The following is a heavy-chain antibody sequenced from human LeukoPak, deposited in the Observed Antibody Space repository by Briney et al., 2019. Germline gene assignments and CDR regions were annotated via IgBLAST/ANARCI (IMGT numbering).Heavy chain of an antibody. Sequence: GGSLRLSCAASGFTVSSNYMSWVRQAPGKGLEWVSVIYSGGSTYYADSVKGRFTISRDNSKNTLYLQMNSLRVEDTAVYYCARGRYQLQSGADNYYMDVWDKGTTVTVSS. D-gene: IGHD2-2*01. CDR1: GFTVSSNY. V-gene: IGHV3-53*01. CDR3: ARGRYQLQSGADNYYMDV. CDR2: IYSGGST. J-gene: IGHJ6*03.